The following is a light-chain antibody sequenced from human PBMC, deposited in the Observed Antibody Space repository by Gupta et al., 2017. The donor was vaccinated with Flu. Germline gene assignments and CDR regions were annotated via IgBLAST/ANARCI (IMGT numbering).Light chain of an antibody. J-gene: IGLJ3*02. CDR2: QVN. V-gene: IGLV2-14*01. Sequence: QSALTQPASVSASPGQSITISCTGTSSDIGDYNYVSWYQQHPGKAPRLILFQVNQRPSGISARFSGSKSGNTTSLTISGLQAEYDADYYCTSFRNIGTAWVFGGGTTLSV. CDR1: SSDIGDYNY. CDR3: TSFRNIGTAWV.